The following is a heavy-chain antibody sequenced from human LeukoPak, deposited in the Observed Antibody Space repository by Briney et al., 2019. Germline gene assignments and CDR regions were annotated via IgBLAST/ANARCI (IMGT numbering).Heavy chain of an antibody. CDR1: GGTFSSYA. V-gene: IGHV1-69*01. CDR2: IIPIFGTA. D-gene: IGHD4-17*01. Sequence: SVKVSCKASGGTFSSYAISWVRQAPGQGLEWMGGIIPIFGTANYAQRFQGRVTITADESTSTAYMELSSLRSEDTAVYYCARELADGDYAWFDPWDQGTLVTVSS. CDR3: ARELADGDYAWFDP. J-gene: IGHJ5*02.